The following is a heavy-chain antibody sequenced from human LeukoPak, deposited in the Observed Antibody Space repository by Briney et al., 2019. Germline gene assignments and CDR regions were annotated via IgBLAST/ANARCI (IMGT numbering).Heavy chain of an antibody. D-gene: IGHD2-2*01. V-gene: IGHV3-74*01. J-gene: IGHJ4*02. Sequence: GGSLTLSCPSSGFIFSRYWMHWVRQPPGKGLVWVSRINNDGSSTSYADSGKGRFTISTDNAKNTVYLQMNSLRAADKALYYCARDYPQYSSIWYLDYWGQGTLVTVSS. CDR3: ARDYPQYSSIWYLDY. CDR1: GFIFSRYW. CDR2: INNDGSST.